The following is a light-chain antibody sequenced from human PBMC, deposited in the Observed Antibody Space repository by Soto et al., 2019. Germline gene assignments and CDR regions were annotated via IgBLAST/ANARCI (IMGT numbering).Light chain of an antibody. Sequence: DIVMTQSPDSLAVSLGERATINCKSSQSVLYSSNNKNYLAWYQQKPGQPPNLLIYWASTRESGVPDRFSGSGSGTDFTLTISSPQAEDAAVYCCQQYYSSPQTFGQGTRLEIK. CDR1: QSVLYSSNNKNY. CDR3: QQYYSSPQT. J-gene: IGKJ2*01. CDR2: WAS. V-gene: IGKV4-1*01.